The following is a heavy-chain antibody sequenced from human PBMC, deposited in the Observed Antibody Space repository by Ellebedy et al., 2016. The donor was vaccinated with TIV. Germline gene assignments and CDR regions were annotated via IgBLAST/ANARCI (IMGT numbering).Heavy chain of an antibody. J-gene: IGHJ4*02. Sequence: GESLKISCAASGFTFSIYGMHWVRQAPGTGLEGVAVVPHDGRNIDYADSVKGRFTVSRDNSKNTLYLQMNSLRVEDTAVYYRARDLRTSSEGYSYDHWGQGALVTVSS. D-gene: IGHD1-26*01. CDR2: VPHDGRNI. CDR1: GFTFSIYG. V-gene: IGHV3-30*03. CDR3: ARDLRTSSEGYSYDH.